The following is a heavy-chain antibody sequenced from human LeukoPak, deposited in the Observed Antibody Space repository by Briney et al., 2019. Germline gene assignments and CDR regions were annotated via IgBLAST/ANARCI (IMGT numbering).Heavy chain of an antibody. V-gene: IGHV4-4*07. D-gene: IGHD1-26*01. CDR1: GGSMRSYW. CDR3: ARVEIRYSGSYLYYFDY. Sequence: SETLSLTCDVSGGSMRSYWWGWVRQPAGKGLEWIGRVYPTGSTRFNPSLKSRLTMSMDTSTNQFSMKLTSVTAADTAVYYCARVEIRYSGSYLYYFDYWGQGTLVTVSS. J-gene: IGHJ4*02. CDR2: VYPTGST.